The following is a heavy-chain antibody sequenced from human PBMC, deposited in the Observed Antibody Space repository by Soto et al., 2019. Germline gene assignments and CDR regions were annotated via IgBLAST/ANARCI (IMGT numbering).Heavy chain of an antibody. CDR1: GFKFSDAW. V-gene: IGHV3-15*01. J-gene: IGHJ4*02. CDR3: CWCGSINYYFNH. D-gene: IGHD2-8*01. CDR2: MKSKGSGGTT. Sequence: EVQLVESGGDLVKPGGSLRLSCTASGFKFSDAWMSWVRQGPGKGLEWVGRMKSKGSGGTTDYAAPVKGRFTISRDDSKNTVYLQMNSLKTEDTAMYYCCWCGSINYYFNHWGQGTLVTVSS.